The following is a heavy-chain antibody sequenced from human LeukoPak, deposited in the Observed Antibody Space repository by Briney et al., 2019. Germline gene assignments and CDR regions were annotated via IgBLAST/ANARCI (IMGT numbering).Heavy chain of an antibody. J-gene: IGHJ4*02. CDR1: GYTFTSYD. D-gene: IGHD3-22*01. Sequence: GASVTVSCKASGYTFTSYDINWVRQAPVQGLEWMGWMNPNSGNTGYAQKFQGRVTMTRNTSISTAYMELSSLRSEDTAVYYCARAQHYYDSSGAFWGQGTLVTVSS. CDR2: MNPNSGNT. V-gene: IGHV1-8*01. CDR3: ARAQHYYDSSGAF.